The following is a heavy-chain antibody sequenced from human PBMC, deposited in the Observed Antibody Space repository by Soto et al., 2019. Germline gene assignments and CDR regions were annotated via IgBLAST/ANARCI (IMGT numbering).Heavy chain of an antibody. Sequence: SETLSLTCTVSGDSISSFYWSWIRQAPGKGLEWIAYIYDSGSTNYNPSLKSRVTISLDTSKNQFSLKLTSVTAADTAMYYCARDFWAAGTGAFDVWGQGTMVTV. J-gene: IGHJ3*01. CDR2: IYDSGST. V-gene: IGHV4-59*01. CDR1: GDSISSFY. CDR3: ARDFWAAGTGAFDV. D-gene: IGHD6-19*01.